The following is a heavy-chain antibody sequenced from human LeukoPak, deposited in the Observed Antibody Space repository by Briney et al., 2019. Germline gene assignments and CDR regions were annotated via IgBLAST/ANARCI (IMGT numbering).Heavy chain of an antibody. CDR3: ARGGPNRSGWTLDY. V-gene: IGHV1-3*01. D-gene: IGHD6-19*01. Sequence: GASVKVSCKASGYTFTEYAMHWVRLAPGHGLEWMGWINADSGNTESSQRFQGRLSITWDTSATTAYMELSSLTSEDTAVYYCARGGPNRSGWTLDYWGPGTWSPSPQ. CDR1: GYTFTEYA. J-gene: IGHJ4*02. CDR2: INADSGNT.